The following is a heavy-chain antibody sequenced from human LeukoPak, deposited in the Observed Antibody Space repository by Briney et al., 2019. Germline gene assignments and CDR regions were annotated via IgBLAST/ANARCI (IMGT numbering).Heavy chain of an antibody. CDR1: GYTFTGYY. D-gene: IGHD6-19*01. CDR3: ARGQEYSSGPFDY. CDR2: INPNSGGT. V-gene: IGHV1-2*02. Sequence: ASVKVSCKASGYTFTGYYMHWVRQAPGQGLEWMGWINPNSGGTNYAQKFQGRVTMTRDTSISTAYMELSRLRSDDTAVYYCARGQEYSSGPFDYWGQGTLVTVSS. J-gene: IGHJ4*02.